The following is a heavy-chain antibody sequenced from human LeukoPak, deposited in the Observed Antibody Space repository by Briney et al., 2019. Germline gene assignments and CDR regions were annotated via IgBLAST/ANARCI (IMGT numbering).Heavy chain of an antibody. V-gene: IGHV3-33*06. J-gene: IGHJ4*02. D-gene: IGHD1-26*01. CDR1: GFTFSSYG. CDR3: AKDPSGRWSGSYVDY. Sequence: PGGSLRLSCAASGFTFSSYGMHWVRQAPGKGLEWVAVIWYDGSNEYYADSVKGRFTISRDNSKNTLYLQMNSLRAEDTAVYYCAKDPSGRWSGSYVDYWGQGTLVTVSS. CDR2: IWYDGSNE.